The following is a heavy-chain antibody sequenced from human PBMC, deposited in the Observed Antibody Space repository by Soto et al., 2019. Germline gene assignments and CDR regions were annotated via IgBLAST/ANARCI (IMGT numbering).Heavy chain of an antibody. CDR3: ARGPYFSWNLDV. J-gene: IGHJ2*01. CDR1: GFSFSIYG. Sequence: QMQLVESGGGVVQPGGSLRLSCAASGFSFSIYGMHWVRQAPDKGLEWVAVIWSDGSQEYYAESVRGRFTISRDNSINTLYLQRNSLRAEDTAVYYCARGPYFSWNLDVWGRGTLVTVSS. CDR2: IWSDGSQE. V-gene: IGHV3-33*01. D-gene: IGHD3-9*01.